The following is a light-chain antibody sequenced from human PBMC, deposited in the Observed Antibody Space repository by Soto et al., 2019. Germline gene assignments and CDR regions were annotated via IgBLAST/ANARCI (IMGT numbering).Light chain of an antibody. J-gene: IGKJ1*01. CDR2: GAS. V-gene: IGKV3-15*01. CDR3: QQYNNWPPNWT. CDR1: QSVSSN. Sequence: EIVITQPPATLSVSPGERATLSCRPSQSVSSNLALYQQKPGQAPRLLIYGASTRATGIPARFSGSGSGTEFTLTISSLQSEDFAVYYCQQYNNWPPNWTFGQGTKVDIK.